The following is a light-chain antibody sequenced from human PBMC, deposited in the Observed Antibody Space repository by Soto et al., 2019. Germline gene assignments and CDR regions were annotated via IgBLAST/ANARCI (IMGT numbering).Light chain of an antibody. CDR2: KAS. CDR1: QSISSG. J-gene: IGKJ1*01. V-gene: IGKV1-5*03. CDR3: QQYTSYWWT. Sequence: DIQMTQSPSTRSAPLGDRVTIISRPSQSISSGLAWYRQKPGKAPKLLIYKASSLESGVPSRFSGSESGTEFTLTISSLQPDDFATYYCQQYTSYWWTFGQGTKVEIK.